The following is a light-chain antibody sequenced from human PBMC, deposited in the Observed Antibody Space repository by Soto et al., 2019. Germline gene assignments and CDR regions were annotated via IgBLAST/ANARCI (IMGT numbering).Light chain of an antibody. CDR2: GAS. J-gene: IGKJ1*01. CDR1: QCFXSTY. CDR3: QQYGSAKWT. V-gene: IGKV3-20*01. Sequence: IELTQSASALSVSPGEGATLSCRASQCFXSTYLAWYQQNPGQAPRLLXDGASSRATGSPDRLSGSGSGTDFTLTISRLEPEDFAVYYCQQYGSAKWTFGQGTKVDIK.